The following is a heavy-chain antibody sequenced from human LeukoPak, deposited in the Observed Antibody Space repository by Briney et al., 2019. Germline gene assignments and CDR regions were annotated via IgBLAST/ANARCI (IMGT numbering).Heavy chain of an antibody. CDR2: IKVSGGRT. Sequence: GASVKVSCKASGYTFSGFYVHWVRQAPAQGLEWMGIIKVSGGRTEYAQKFQGRVTVTRDMSTSTVHMELNNLRSEDTAVYYCAREPPGSYFFDNWGQGTLVTVSS. CDR1: GYTFSGFY. CDR3: AREPPGSYFFDN. J-gene: IGHJ4*02. V-gene: IGHV1-46*01.